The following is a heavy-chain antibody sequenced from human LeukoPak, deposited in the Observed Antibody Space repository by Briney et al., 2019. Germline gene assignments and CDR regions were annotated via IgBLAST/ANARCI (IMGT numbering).Heavy chain of an antibody. CDR3: AREAPGTCYFDY. CDR2: IYPGDSDT. D-gene: IGHD3-10*01. Sequence: GESLKISCKGSGYSFTNYWIAWVRQMPGKGLEWMGIIYPGDSDTTYSPSFQGQVTISADKSISTAYLQWSSLQASDTAMYYCAREAPGTCYFDYWGQGTLVTVSS. J-gene: IGHJ4*02. CDR1: GYSFTNYW. V-gene: IGHV5-51*01.